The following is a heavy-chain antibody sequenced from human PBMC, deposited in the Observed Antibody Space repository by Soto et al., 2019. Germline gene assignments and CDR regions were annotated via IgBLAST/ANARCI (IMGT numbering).Heavy chain of an antibody. D-gene: IGHD3-3*01. J-gene: IGHJ6*02. Sequence: SETLSLTCTVSGGSISSSSYYWGWIRQPPGKGLEWIGSIYYSGSTYYNPSLKSRVAISVDTSKNQFSLKLSSVTAADTAVYYCARHPDFWSGYYYYYGMDVWGQGTTVTVSS. CDR3: ARHPDFWSGYYYYYGMDV. CDR2: IYYSGST. CDR1: GGSISSSSYY. V-gene: IGHV4-39*01.